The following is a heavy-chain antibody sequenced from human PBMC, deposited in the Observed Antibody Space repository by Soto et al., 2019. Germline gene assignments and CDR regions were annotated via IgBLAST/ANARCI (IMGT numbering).Heavy chain of an antibody. D-gene: IGHD1-26*01. J-gene: IGHJ4*02. CDR2: ISNSGGGT. Sequence: EVPLLESGGGLVQPGGSLRISCAASGFIFSNYVMNWVRQAPGKGLEWVSSISNSGGGTYYADSVRGRFTISRDNSKNTLYLQMNSLRAEDTAVYYCAKEDVGGYYYSGLWGRGTLVTVSS. V-gene: IGHV3-23*01. CDR1: GFIFSNYV. CDR3: AKEDVGGYYYSGL.